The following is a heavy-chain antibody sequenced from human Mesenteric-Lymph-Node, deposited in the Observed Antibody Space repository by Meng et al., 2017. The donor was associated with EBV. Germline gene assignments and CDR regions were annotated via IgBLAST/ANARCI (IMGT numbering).Heavy chain of an antibody. Sequence: QLQESGPGLVKPSGTLSLPCAVSGGSISSYNWWSWVRQPPGKGLEWIGEIYHSGSTNNNPSLRSRVTISVDKSKNQFSLRLSSVTAADTAVYYCAKVDGSGRSNWFDPWGQGTLVTVSS. CDR3: AKVDGSGRSNWFDP. CDR2: IYHSGST. V-gene: IGHV4-4*02. D-gene: IGHD3-10*01. J-gene: IGHJ5*02. CDR1: GGSISSYNW.